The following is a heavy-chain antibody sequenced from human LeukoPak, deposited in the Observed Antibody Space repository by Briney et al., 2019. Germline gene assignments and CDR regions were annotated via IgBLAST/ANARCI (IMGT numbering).Heavy chain of an antibody. Sequence: SETLSLTCSVSGGSSSRDYWSWIRQSPGKGLEWVGYIDYGGTTNCNPSLKSRVTISVDMSKTQLSLKLSSATAADTAVYYCASGTGSGYVFDYWGQGTLVTVSS. D-gene: IGHD3-22*01. CDR2: IDYGGTT. V-gene: IGHV4-59*01. CDR1: GGSSSRDY. J-gene: IGHJ4*02. CDR3: ASGTGSGYVFDY.